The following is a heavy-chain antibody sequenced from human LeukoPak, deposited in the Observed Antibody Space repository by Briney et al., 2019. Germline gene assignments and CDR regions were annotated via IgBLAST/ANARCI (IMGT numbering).Heavy chain of an antibody. CDR2: ISYDGSNK. CDR1: GFAFSSYA. J-gene: IGHJ4*02. Sequence: GGSLRFSCAASGFAFSSYAMHWVRQAPGKGLEWVAVISYDGSNKYYADSVKGRFTISRDNSKNTLYLQMNSLRAEDTAVYYCARDPSTGPAAAGTGGDYWGQGTLVTVSS. D-gene: IGHD6-13*01. CDR3: ARDPSTGPAAAGTGGDY. V-gene: IGHV3-30-3*01.